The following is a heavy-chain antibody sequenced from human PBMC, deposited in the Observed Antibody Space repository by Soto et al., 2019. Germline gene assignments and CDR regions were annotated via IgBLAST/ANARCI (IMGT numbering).Heavy chain of an antibody. CDR3: ARDRGYDAHDYYYKAMDV. V-gene: IGHV3-21*01. D-gene: IGHD3-10*01. CDR1: GFTFRTYT. CDR2: IRGFSPYT. J-gene: IGHJ6*02. Sequence: EVQLVESGGGLVKPGGSLRLSCISSGFTFRTYTMNWVRQAPGKGLAWVSGIRGFSPYTFYAESVKGRFTISRDNAKNSLYLQMNSLRAEDTAVYYCARDRGYDAHDYYYKAMDVWGQGTTVTVSS.